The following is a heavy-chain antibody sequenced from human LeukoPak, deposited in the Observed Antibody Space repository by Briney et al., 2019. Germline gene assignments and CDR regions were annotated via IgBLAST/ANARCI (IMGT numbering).Heavy chain of an antibody. D-gene: IGHD2-2*01. CDR1: GFTFSSYG. Sequence: GSLRLSCAASGFTFSSYGMHWVRQAPGKGLEWVAFIRYDGSNKYYADSVKGRFTISRDNSKNTLYLQMNSLRAEDTAVYYCAKASDIVVVPAAIGYWGQGTLVTVSS. CDR2: IRYDGSNK. J-gene: IGHJ4*02. V-gene: IGHV3-30*02. CDR3: AKASDIVVVPAAIGY.